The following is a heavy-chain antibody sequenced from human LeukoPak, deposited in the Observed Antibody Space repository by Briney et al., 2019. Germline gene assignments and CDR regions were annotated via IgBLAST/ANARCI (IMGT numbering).Heavy chain of an antibody. CDR1: GGSISSYY. CDR2: IYHSGST. J-gene: IGHJ5*02. CDR3: ARDRIGYSYANNWFDP. Sequence: SETLSLTCTVSGGSISSYYWSWIRQPPGKGLEWIGSIYHSGSTYYNPSLKSRVTISVDTSKNQFSLKLSSVTAADTAVYYCARDRIGYSYANNWFDPWGQGTLVTVSS. D-gene: IGHD5-18*01. V-gene: IGHV4-38-2*02.